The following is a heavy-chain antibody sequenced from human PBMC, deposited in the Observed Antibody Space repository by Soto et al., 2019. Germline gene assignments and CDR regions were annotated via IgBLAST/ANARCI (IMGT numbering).Heavy chain of an antibody. J-gene: IGHJ5*02. CDR3: ARERILGGFDP. V-gene: IGHV1-3*01. D-gene: IGHD2-15*01. Sequence: ASVKVSCKASGSTFTSYAMHWVRQAPGQRLEWMGWINAGNGNTKYSQKFQGRVTITRDTSASTAYMELSSLRSEDTAVYYCARERILGGFDPWGQGTLVTVSS. CDR2: INAGNGNT. CDR1: GSTFTSYA.